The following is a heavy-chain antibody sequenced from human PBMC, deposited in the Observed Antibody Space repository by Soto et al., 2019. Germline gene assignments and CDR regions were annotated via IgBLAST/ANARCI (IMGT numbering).Heavy chain of an antibody. CDR1: GGSISSISYY. D-gene: IGHD2-2*02. CDR3: ARHNGPLYVGYYYDMDV. J-gene: IGHJ6*02. CDR2: IYYSGYT. Sequence: PSETLSLTCTVSGGSISSISYYWGWIRQPPGKGLEWIGSIYYSGYTYYNLSLKSRVTISVDTSKNQFSLKLSSVTAADTAVYYCARHNGPLYVGYYYDMDVWGQGTTVTVSS. V-gene: IGHV4-39*01.